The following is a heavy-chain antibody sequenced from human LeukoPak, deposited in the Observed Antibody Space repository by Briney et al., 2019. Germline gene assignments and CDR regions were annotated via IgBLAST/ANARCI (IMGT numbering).Heavy chain of an antibody. CDR2: IWYDGSNK. Sequence: GRSLRPSCAASGFTFSSYGMHWVRQAPGKGLEWVAVIWYDGSNKYYADSVKGRFTISRDNSKNTLYLQMNSLRAEDTAVYYCARDAYIVATIPQAHDAFDIWGQGTMVTVSS. V-gene: IGHV3-33*01. J-gene: IGHJ3*02. CDR1: GFTFSSYG. CDR3: ARDAYIVATIPQAHDAFDI. D-gene: IGHD5-12*01.